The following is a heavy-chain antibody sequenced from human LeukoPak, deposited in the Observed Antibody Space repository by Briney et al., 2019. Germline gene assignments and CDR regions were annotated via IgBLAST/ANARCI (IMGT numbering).Heavy chain of an antibody. CDR2: INHSGST. CDR1: GGSFSGYY. Sequence: PSETLSLTCAVYGGSFSGYYWSWIRQPPGKGLEWIGEINHSGSTNYNPSLKSRVTISVDTSKNQFSLKLSSVTAADTAVYYCARHAGYRYYYGSGSYLYFDYWGQGTLVTVSS. J-gene: IGHJ4*02. CDR3: ARHAGYRYYYGSGSYLYFDY. V-gene: IGHV4-34*01. D-gene: IGHD3-10*01.